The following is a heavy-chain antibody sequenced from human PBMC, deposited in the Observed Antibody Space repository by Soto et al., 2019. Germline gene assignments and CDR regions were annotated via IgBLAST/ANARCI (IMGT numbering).Heavy chain of an antibody. CDR3: AKSRVFIGGIVTPLDS. CDR1: GFTFSSYA. CDR2: ISNNGDTA. D-gene: IGHD2-15*01. Sequence: EVQLLESGGGLVQPGGSLTLSCATSGFTFSSYAMVWVRQAAEKGLEWVASISNNGDTAYYADSVKGRFTISRANSENPLYLQMTGLRGHETALYFSAKSRVFIGGIVTPLDSWGQGTQVTVSS. V-gene: IGHV3-23*01. J-gene: IGHJ4*02.